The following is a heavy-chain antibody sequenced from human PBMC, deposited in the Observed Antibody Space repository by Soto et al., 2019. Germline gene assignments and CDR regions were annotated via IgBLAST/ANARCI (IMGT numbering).Heavy chain of an antibody. J-gene: IGHJ3*02. CDR3: AKDRYSRGAFDI. CDR1: GFTFSSYP. D-gene: IGHD1-20*01. CDR2: ISGNGDST. Sequence: EVQLLESGGGLVQPGGSLRLSCAASGFTFSSYPMTWVRQAPGKGLEWVSTISGNGDSTYYADSVKGRFTISRDNPKNTLYLQMNSLRAEDTAVDYCAKDRYSRGAFDIWGQGTMVTVSS. V-gene: IGHV3-23*01.